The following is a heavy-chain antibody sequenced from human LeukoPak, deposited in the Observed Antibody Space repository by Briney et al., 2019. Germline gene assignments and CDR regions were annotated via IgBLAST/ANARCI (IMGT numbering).Heavy chain of an antibody. CDR3: ASIAVAGSGNWFDP. CDR1: GYTFTGYY. Sequence: GASVKVSCKASGYTFTGYYMHWVRQAPGQGLEWMGWINTNSGGTNYAQKFQGRVTMTRDTSISTAYMELSRLRSDDTAVYYCASIAVAGSGNWFDPWGQGTLVTVSS. D-gene: IGHD6-19*01. CDR2: INTNSGGT. J-gene: IGHJ5*02. V-gene: IGHV1-2*02.